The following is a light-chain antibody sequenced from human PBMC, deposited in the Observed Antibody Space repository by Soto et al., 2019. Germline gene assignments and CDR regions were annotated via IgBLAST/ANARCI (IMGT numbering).Light chain of an antibody. Sequence: DIQLTQSPSSLSASVGDRVTITCWAGQTISDYLNWYQQKPGTAPKLLIYAASTLQSGVPSRFSGSRSGTDFTLTISSLHPEDVATYYCQQTFSAPSITFGQGTRLEI. J-gene: IGKJ5*01. CDR3: QQTFSAPSIT. CDR1: QTISDY. CDR2: AAS. V-gene: IGKV1-39*01.